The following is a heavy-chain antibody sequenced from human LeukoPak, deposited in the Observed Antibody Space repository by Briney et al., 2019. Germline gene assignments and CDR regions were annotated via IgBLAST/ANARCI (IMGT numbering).Heavy chain of an antibody. J-gene: IGHJ6*02. CDR1: GGSISTDASY. V-gene: IGHV4-39*01. D-gene: IGHD6-19*01. Sequence: SETLSLTCTVSGGSISTDASYWAWIRQPPGKGLEGIGSIYYSGSTYYSSSLKCRVTLSVDTSKNQFSLKISSVTAADTAVFYCARLFSRGWEYHFGLDVWGQGTTVTVS. CDR2: IYYSGST. CDR3: ARLFSRGWEYHFGLDV.